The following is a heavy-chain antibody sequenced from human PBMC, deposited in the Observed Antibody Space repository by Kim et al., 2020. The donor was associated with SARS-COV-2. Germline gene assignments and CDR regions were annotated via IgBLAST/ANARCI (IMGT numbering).Heavy chain of an antibody. J-gene: IGHJ6*02. D-gene: IGHD2-15*01. CDR1: GGSISSGGYY. Sequence: SETLSLTCTVSGGSISSGGYYWSWIRQHPGKGLEWIGYIYYSGSTYYNPSLKSRVTISVDTSKNPFSLKLSSVTAADTAVYYCARAIPGRYCSGGSCYSGRYYGMDVWGQGTTVTVSS. V-gene: IGHV4-31*03. CDR2: IYYSGST. CDR3: ARAIPGRYCSGGSCYSGRYYGMDV.